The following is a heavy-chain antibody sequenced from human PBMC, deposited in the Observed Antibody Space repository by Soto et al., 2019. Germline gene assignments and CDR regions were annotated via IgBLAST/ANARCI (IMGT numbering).Heavy chain of an antibody. CDR1: GGSIISYY. V-gene: IGHV4-59*01. D-gene: IGHD2-2*01. CDR3: ARLGYCSSTSCYVLILDY. CDR2: IYYSGST. Sequence: SETLSLTCTVSGGSIISYYWSWILQPPWKGLEWIGYIYYSGSTNYNPSLKSRVTISVDTSKNQFSLKLSSVTAADTAVYYCARLGYCSSTSCYVLILDYWGQGTLVTV. J-gene: IGHJ4*02.